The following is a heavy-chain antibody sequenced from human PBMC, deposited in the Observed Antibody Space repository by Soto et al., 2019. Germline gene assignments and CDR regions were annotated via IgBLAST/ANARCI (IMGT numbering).Heavy chain of an antibody. CDR1: GGSFSAYY. Sequence: QVQLQQWGAGLLKPSETLSLTCAVYGGSFSAYYWSWIRQPPGKGLEWIGEINHSGSTTYNPSLMSRVTISVDTSKNQFSLKLSSVTAADTAVYYCARGQSALLLDCWGQGILVTFSS. J-gene: IGHJ4*02. D-gene: IGHD2-8*02. CDR3: ARGQSALLLDC. V-gene: IGHV4-34*01. CDR2: INHSGST.